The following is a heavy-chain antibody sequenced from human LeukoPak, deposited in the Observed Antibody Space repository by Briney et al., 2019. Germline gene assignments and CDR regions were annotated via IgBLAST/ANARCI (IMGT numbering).Heavy chain of an antibody. D-gene: IGHD5-18*01. CDR3: AKGAGYSYGHFDY. CDR1: GFTFSSYA. Sequence: QTGGSLRLSCAAPGFTFSSYAMSWVRQAPGKGLEWVSAISGSGGSTYYADSVKGRFTISRDNSKNTLYLQMNSLRAEDTAVYYCAKGAGYSYGHFDYWGQGTLVTVSS. V-gene: IGHV3-23*01. CDR2: ISGSGGST. J-gene: IGHJ4*02.